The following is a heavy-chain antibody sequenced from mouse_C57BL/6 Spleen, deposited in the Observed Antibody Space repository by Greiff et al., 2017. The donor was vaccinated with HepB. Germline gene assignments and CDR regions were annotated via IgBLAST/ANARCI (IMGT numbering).Heavy chain of an antibody. V-gene: IGHV1-82*01. Sequence: QVQLQQSGPELVKPGASVKISCKASVYAFSSSWMNWVKQRPGKGLEWIGRIYPGDGDTNYNGKFKGKATLTADKSSSTAYMQLSSLTSEDSAVYFCARSKGDSYFDYWGQGTTLTVSS. CDR1: VYAFSSSW. J-gene: IGHJ2*01. CDR3: ARSKGDSYFDY. CDR2: IYPGDGDT.